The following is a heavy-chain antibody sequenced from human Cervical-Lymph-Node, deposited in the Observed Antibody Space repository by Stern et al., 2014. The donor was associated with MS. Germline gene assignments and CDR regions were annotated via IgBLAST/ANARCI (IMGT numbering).Heavy chain of an antibody. D-gene: IGHD1-1*01. CDR1: GFTFDDYA. J-gene: IGHJ6*02. CDR3: AKEKTGTTSDGMDV. V-gene: IGHV3-9*01. CDR2: ISWNSGSI. Sequence: EVQLVESGGGLVQPGRSLRLSCAASGFTFDDYAMHWVRLAPGKGLEWGSGISWNSGSIGYADSVKGRFTISRDNAKNSLYLQMNSLRAEDTALYYCAKEKTGTTSDGMDVWGQGTTVTVSS.